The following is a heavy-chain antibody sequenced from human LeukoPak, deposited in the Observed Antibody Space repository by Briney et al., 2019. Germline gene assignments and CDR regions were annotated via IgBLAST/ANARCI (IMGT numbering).Heavy chain of an antibody. V-gene: IGHV3-21*01. CDR3: ARGREGYNSYDY. J-gene: IGHJ4*02. Sequence: GGSLRLSCAASGFTFSSYNMNWVRQAPGKGLEWVSSITFSSSYIYYADSVKGRFTSSRDNAKNSLYLQRDSLRAEDTAVYYCARGREGYNSYDYWGQGTLVTVSS. CDR2: ITFSSSYI. D-gene: IGHD5-24*01. CDR1: GFTFSSYN.